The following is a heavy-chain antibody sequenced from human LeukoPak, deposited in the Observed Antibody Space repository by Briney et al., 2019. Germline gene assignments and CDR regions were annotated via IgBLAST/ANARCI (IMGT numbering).Heavy chain of an antibody. CDR1: GYTFTSYG. CDR2: ISAYNGNT. J-gene: IGHJ3*02. Sequence: ASVKVSCKASGYTFTSYGISWVRQAPGQGLEWMGWISAYNGNTNYAQKLQGRGTMTTDTSTSTAYMELRSLRSDDTALYYCARDGPYDSSGYAFDIWGQGTMVTVSS. D-gene: IGHD3-22*01. V-gene: IGHV1-18*01. CDR3: ARDGPYDSSGYAFDI.